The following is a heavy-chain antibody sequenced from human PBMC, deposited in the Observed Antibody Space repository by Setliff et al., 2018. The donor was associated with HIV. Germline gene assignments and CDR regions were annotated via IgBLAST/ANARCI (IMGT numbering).Heavy chain of an antibody. Sequence: ASVKVSCKASGYTFTSYHMYWVRQAPGQGLEWMGAINPSGGSTRYAQKFQGRVTMTRDTSTSTVYMELSSLRSEDTAVYYCARDLSISIPYYDILTGPGVYWGQGTLVTVSS. CDR2: INPSGGST. D-gene: IGHD3-9*01. V-gene: IGHV1-46*01. J-gene: IGHJ4*02. CDR3: ARDLSISIPYYDILTGPGVY. CDR1: GYTFTSYH.